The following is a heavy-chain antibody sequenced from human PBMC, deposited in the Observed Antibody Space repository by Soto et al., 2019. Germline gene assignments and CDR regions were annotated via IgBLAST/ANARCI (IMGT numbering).Heavy chain of an antibody. CDR2: IWYDGNSK. CDR1: GFTFSNYG. CDR3: AKTSSTVTTFDLYYFDY. D-gene: IGHD4-4*01. J-gene: IGHJ4*02. V-gene: IGHV3-30*02. Sequence: QLGGSLRLSCAASGFTFSNYGMRWVRQAPGKGLEWVALIWYDGNSKYYADSVKGRFTISRDNSKNTLYLQMNSLRAEDTAVYYCAKTSSTVTTFDLYYFDYWGQGTLVTVSS.